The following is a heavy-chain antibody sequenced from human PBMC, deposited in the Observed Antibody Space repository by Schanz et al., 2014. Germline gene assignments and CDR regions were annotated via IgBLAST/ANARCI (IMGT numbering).Heavy chain of an antibody. CDR3: AKSQGSSFDS. CDR2: ISGTGGDDT. J-gene: IGHJ4*02. CDR1: GFSFGTYA. V-gene: IGHV3-23*01. Sequence: EVHLLESGGGLVQPGGSLRLSCAASGFSFGTYAMSWVRQAPGKGLLWVSSISGTGGDDTYYADSVKGRFTISRDNSKNTLFLQMNSLRVEDSAIYYCAKSQGSSFDSWGQGTLVTVSS. D-gene: IGHD6-13*01.